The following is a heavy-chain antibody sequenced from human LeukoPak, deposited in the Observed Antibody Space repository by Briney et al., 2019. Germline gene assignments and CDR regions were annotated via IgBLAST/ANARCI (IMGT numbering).Heavy chain of an antibody. CDR3: ARGMLGVTDNWFDP. J-gene: IGHJ5*02. V-gene: IGHV1-69*04. CDR2: IIPIFGIA. CDR1: GGTFSSYA. Sequence: SVKVSCKASGGTFSSYAISWVRQAPGQGLEWMGRIIPIFGIANYAQKFQGRVTITADKSTSTAYMELSSLRSEDTAVYYCARGMLGVTDNWFDPWGQGTLVTASS. D-gene: IGHD3-10*02.